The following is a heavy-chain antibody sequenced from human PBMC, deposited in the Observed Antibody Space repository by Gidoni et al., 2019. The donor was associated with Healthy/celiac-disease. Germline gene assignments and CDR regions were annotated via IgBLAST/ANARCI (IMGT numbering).Heavy chain of an antibody. Sequence: EVQLVESGGGLLPPGGSLRLSCAASGFTFSSYAMSWVRQAPGKGLEWVSAISGSGGSKYYADSVKGRFTISRDNSKNTLYLQMNSLRAEDTAVYYCAKEVHCSSTSCYPGENWFDPWGQGTLVTVSS. D-gene: IGHD2-2*01. CDR1: GFTFSSYA. CDR2: ISGSGGSK. V-gene: IGHV3-23*04. J-gene: IGHJ5*02. CDR3: AKEVHCSSTSCYPGENWFDP.